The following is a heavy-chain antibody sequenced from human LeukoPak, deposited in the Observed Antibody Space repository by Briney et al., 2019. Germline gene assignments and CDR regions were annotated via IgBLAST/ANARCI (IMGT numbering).Heavy chain of an antibody. Sequence: GGSLRLSCAASGFTFSSYAMHWVRQAPGKGLEWVAAISYDGSNKYYADSVKGRFTISRDNSKNTLYLQMNSLRAEDTAVYYCARSDSGIAAANWFDPWGQGTLVTVSS. J-gene: IGHJ5*02. D-gene: IGHD6-13*01. CDR2: ISYDGSNK. CDR3: ARSDSGIAAANWFDP. V-gene: IGHV3-30*04. CDR1: GFTFSSYA.